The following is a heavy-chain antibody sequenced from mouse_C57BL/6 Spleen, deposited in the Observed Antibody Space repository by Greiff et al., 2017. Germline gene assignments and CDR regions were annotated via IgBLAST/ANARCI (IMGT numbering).Heavy chain of an antibody. CDR1: GYSFTGYY. CDR3: ARSRDYDGGDYFDY. CDR2: INPSTGGT. V-gene: IGHV1-42*01. J-gene: IGHJ2*01. D-gene: IGHD2-4*01. Sequence: EVQVVESGPELVKPGASVKISCKASGYSFTGYYMNWVKQSPEKSLEWIGEINPSTGGTTYNQKFKAKATLTVDKSSSTAYMQLKSLTSEDSAVYYCARSRDYDGGDYFDYWGQGTTLTVSS.